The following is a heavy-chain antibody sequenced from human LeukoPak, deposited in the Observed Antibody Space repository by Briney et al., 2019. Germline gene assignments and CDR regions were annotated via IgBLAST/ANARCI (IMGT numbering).Heavy chain of an antibody. D-gene: IGHD6-19*01. CDR1: GYTFTSYD. J-gene: IGHJ4*02. CDR3: ARGREQWLDFDY. V-gene: IGHV1-8*03. Sequence: ASVKVSCKASGYTFTSYDINWVRQATGQGLEWMGWMNPNSGNTGYAQKFQGRVTITRNTSISTAYMELSSLRSEDTAVHYCARGREQWLDFDYWGQGTLVTVSS. CDR2: MNPNSGNT.